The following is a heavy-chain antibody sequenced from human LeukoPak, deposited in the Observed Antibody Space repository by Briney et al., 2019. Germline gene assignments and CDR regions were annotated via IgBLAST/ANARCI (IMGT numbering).Heavy chain of an antibody. CDR1: GVSIRSSNSY. V-gene: IGHV4-39*01. CDR3: ARGHNNRGRYGSGSYYLTGYYYMDV. J-gene: IGHJ6*03. D-gene: IGHD3-10*01. CDR2: IYYYGNI. Sequence: AETLSLTCTVSGVSIRSSNSYWGRVRRPPGKGLEWIESIYYYGNIYYNASVKSHLSICLDTDKNQFSLKLSSVTAADTAVYYCARGHNNRGRYGSGSYYLTGYYYMDVWGKGTTVTISS.